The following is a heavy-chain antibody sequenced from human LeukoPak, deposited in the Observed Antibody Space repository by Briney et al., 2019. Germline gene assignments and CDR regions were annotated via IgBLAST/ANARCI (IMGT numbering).Heavy chain of an antibody. CDR2: ISSSSSTI. CDR1: GFTFNNYE. CDR3: ARGAHSSSWYEVYYYYYYGMDV. J-gene: IGHJ6*02. V-gene: IGHV3-48*02. Sequence: GGSLRLSCAASGFTFNNYEMNWVRQAPGKGLEWVSYISSSSSTIYYADSVKGRFTISRDNAKNSLYLQMNSLRDEDTAVYYCARGAHSSSWYEVYYYYYYGMDVWGQGTTVTVSS. D-gene: IGHD6-13*01.